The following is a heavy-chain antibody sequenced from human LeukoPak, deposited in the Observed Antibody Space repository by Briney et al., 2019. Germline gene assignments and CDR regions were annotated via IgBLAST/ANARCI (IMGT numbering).Heavy chain of an antibody. CDR1: GFSVSTNY. V-gene: IGHV3-53*01. CDR2: LYSGSST. J-gene: IGHJ2*01. Sequence: PGGPLTLSCAASGFSVSTNYMNWVRQAPGKGLEWVSILYSGSSTYYTDSVKGRFTISRDNSRNTLYLHMTNLRAEDTAVYYCARVGDHYHWYLDLWGRGSLLTVSS. CDR3: ARVGDHYHWYLDL. D-gene: IGHD3-10*01.